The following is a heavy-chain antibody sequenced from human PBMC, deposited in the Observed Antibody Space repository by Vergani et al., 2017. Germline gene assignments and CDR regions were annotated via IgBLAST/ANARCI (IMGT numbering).Heavy chain of an antibody. CDR2: IWSKPYGGTT. V-gene: IGHV3-49*04. J-gene: IGHJ4*02. Sequence: EVHLVESGGGLVQPGRSLRLSCSGSGFTLGDYAMTWVRQAPGKGLEWVAFIWSKPYGGTTEYAASVKGRFTISRDDSKSIAYLQMSSLKAEDTAIYYCAELYGDDGYSPFWGQGTLVTVSS. CDR3: AELYGDDGYSPF. D-gene: IGHD5-18*01. CDR1: GFTLGDYA.